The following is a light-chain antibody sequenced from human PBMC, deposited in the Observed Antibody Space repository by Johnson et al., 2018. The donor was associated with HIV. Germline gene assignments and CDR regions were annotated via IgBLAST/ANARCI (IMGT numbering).Light chain of an antibody. J-gene: IGLJ1*01. Sequence: QSVLTQPPSVSAAPGQKVTISCSGSTSNIGNNYVSWYQHLPRTAPKLLIYDNNKRPSGIPDRFSGSKSGTSATLGITGLQTGDEADYYCGTWDSSLSSGGVFGTGTRVTVL. CDR3: GTWDSSLSSGGV. V-gene: IGLV1-51*01. CDR2: DNN. CDR1: TSNIGNNY.